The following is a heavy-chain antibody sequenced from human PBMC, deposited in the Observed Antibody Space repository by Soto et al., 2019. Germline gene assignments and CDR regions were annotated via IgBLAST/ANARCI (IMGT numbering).Heavy chain of an antibody. CDR1: GYTFSRYD. J-gene: IGHJ4*02. D-gene: IGHD5-12*01. CDR2: MNPNSGNT. CDR3: ARVRATPVFDS. V-gene: IGHV1-8*01. Sequence: ASVKVSGKASGYTFSRYDINWVRQATGQGLEWMGWMNPNSGNTGYAQKFQARVTMTRNTSISTAYMELSSLRSEDTAVYYCARVRATPVFDSWGQGTLATVS.